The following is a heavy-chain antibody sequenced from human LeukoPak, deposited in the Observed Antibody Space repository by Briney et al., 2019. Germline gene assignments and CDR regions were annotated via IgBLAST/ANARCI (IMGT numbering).Heavy chain of an antibody. CDR1: GGSISSYY. Sequence: SETLSLTCTVSGGSISSYYWTWIRQPPGAGLEWIGYIYYSGSTNYNPSLKSRVTISVDTSKNQFSLKLSSATAADTAVYYCARWAYSTDWYQYFDKWGQGTLVTVSS. J-gene: IGHJ4*02. CDR2: IYYSGST. CDR3: ARWAYSTDWYQYFDK. D-gene: IGHD6-19*01. V-gene: IGHV4-59*08.